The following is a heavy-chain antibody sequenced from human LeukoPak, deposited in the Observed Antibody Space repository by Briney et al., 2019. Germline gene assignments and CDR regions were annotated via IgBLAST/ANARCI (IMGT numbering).Heavy chain of an antibody. CDR1: GFTFSSYA. J-gene: IGHJ6*02. V-gene: IGHV3-23*01. CDR3: AKLPQYSCAEEGMDV. D-gene: IGHD5-18*01. Sequence: GGSLRLSCAASGFTFSSYAMSWVRQAPGKGLEWVSAISGSGGSTYYADSVKGRFTISRDNSKNTLYLQMNSLRAEDTAVYYCAKLPQYSCAEEGMDVWGQGTTVTVSS. CDR2: ISGSGGST.